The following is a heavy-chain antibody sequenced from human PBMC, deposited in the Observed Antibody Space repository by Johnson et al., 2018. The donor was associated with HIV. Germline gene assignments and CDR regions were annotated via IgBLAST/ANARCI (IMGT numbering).Heavy chain of an antibody. J-gene: IGHJ3*02. CDR2: ISYDASNK. Sequence: QVQLVESGGGVVQPGRSLRLSCAASAFTFSSYAMHWVRQAPGTGLEWVAVISYDASNKYYADSVKGRFTISRDNSKNPLYLQMNSLRAEDTAVYYCARARPSGWPDAFDIWGQGTMVTVSS. CDR1: AFTFSSYA. CDR3: ARARPSGWPDAFDI. D-gene: IGHD6-19*01. V-gene: IGHV3-30*04.